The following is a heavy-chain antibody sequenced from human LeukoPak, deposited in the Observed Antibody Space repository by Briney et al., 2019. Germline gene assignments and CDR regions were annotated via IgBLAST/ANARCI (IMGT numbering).Heavy chain of an antibody. CDR3: ARDEFDIAYDY. V-gene: IGHV4-31*03. CDR2: IYYSGST. D-gene: IGHD2-15*01. Sequence: SQTLSLTCTVSGGSISSGGYYWSWIRQHPGTGLEWIGYIYYSGSTYYNPSLKSRVTISVDTSKNQFSLKLSSVTAADTAVYYCARDEFDIAYDYWGQGTLVTVSS. J-gene: IGHJ4*02. CDR1: GGSISSGGYY.